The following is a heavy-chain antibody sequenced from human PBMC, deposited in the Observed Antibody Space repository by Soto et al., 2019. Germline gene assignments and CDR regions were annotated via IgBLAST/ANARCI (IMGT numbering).Heavy chain of an antibody. CDR1: GYTFTSYG. Sequence: ASVKVSCKASGYTFTSYGISWVRQAPGQGLEWMGWISAYNGNTNYAQKLQGRVTMTTDTSTSTAYMELRSLRSDDTAVYYCARSTITIFGVVIDYYYYGIDVWGQGTTVTVS. D-gene: IGHD3-3*01. V-gene: IGHV1-18*01. CDR2: ISAYNGNT. CDR3: ARSTITIFGVVIDYYYYGIDV. J-gene: IGHJ6*02.